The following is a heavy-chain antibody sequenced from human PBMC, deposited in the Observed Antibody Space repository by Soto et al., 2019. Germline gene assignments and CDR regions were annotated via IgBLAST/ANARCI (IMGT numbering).Heavy chain of an antibody. J-gene: IGHJ3*02. CDR1: GGSISSYY. V-gene: IGHV4-59*01. D-gene: IGHD4-17*01. Sequence: QVQLQESGPGLVKPSETLSLTCTVSGGSISSYYWSWIRQPPGKGLEWIGYIYYSGSTNYNPSLKCQVSVPVDTSKKQFSLKMSSITAADTAVYFCARDVTVTSPDACDSWGQGTMVTVSS. CDR2: IYYSGST. CDR3: ARDVTVTSPDACDS.